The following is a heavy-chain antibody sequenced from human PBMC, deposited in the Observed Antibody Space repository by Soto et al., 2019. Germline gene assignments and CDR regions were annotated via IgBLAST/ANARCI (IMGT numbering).Heavy chain of an antibody. CDR1: GYTLTELS. CDR3: ARDLSLQGVVSPIDY. V-gene: IGHV1-24*01. CDR2: FDPEDGET. Sequence: ASVKVSCKVSGYTLTELSMHWVRQAPGKGLEWMGGFDPEDGETIYAQKFQGRVTMTADTSTGTAYMELRSLRSDDTAVYFCARDLSLQGVVSPIDYWGQGTLVPVSS. J-gene: IGHJ4*02. D-gene: IGHD2-8*01.